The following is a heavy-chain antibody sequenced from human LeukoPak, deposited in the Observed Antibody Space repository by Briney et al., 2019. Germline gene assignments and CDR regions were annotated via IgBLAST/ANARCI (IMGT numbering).Heavy chain of an antibody. CDR1: GFTFSSYA. D-gene: IGHD3-10*01. V-gene: IGHV3-30-3*01. J-gene: IGHJ5*02. Sequence: GGSLRLSCAASGFTFSSYAMHWARQAPGKGLEWVAVISYDGSNKYYADSVKGRFTISRDNSKNTLYLQMNSLRAEDTAVYYCARVFTMVRGVRTPNWFDPWGQGTLVTVSS. CDR3: ARVFTMVRGVRTPNWFDP. CDR2: ISYDGSNK.